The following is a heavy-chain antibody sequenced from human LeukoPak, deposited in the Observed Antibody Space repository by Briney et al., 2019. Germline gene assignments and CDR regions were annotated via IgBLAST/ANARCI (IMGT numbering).Heavy chain of an antibody. V-gene: IGHV3-7*03. Sequence: GGSLRLSCAASEFTFSSYWMSWVRQAPGKGLEWVANIKQDGSEKYYVDSVKGRFTISRDNAKNSLYLQMNSLIAEDTAVYYCAKSGYNRFDYWGQGTRVTVSS. CDR2: IKQDGSEK. D-gene: IGHD5-24*01. CDR3: AKSGYNRFDY. CDR1: EFTFSSYW. J-gene: IGHJ4*02.